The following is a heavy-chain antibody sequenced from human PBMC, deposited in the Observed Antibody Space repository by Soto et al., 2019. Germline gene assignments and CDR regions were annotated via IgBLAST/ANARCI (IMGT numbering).Heavy chain of an antibody. V-gene: IGHV4-39*01. Sequence: PSETLSLTCTLSGDSITWTSCYWGWIRQPPGKGLEWVGDVYYSGSTYYNPSLKSRLTMSIDTSKGQFSLKMSSVTAADTGVYYCGRLKEDNVGGPYRYLDLGGQGTLATVSS. CDR2: VYYSGST. CDR3: GRLKEDNVGGPYRYLDL. J-gene: IGHJ5*02. D-gene: IGHD3-16*02. CDR1: GDSITWTSCY.